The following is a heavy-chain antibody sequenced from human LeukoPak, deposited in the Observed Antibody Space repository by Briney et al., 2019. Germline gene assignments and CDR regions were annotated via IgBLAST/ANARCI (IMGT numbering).Heavy chain of an antibody. CDR3: ARDQGYYYDSSGYYYDAFDI. Sequence: SETLSLTCTVSGGSISSSSYYWGWIRQPPGKGLEWIGSIYYSGSTYYNPSLKSRVTISVDTSKNQFSLKLSSVTAADTAVYYCARDQGYYYDSSGYYYDAFDIWGQGTMVTVSS. CDR2: IYYSGST. CDR1: GGSISSSSYY. J-gene: IGHJ3*02. V-gene: IGHV4-39*07. D-gene: IGHD3-22*01.